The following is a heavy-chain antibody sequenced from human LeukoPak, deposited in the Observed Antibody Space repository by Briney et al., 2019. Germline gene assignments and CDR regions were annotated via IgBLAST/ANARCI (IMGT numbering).Heavy chain of an antibody. CDR2: IKQDGSEK. D-gene: IGHD3-10*01. CDR3: ARDSSYYYGSGYMDV. V-gene: IGHV3-7*01. Sequence: GGSLRLSCAASGFTFSSYWMSWVRQAPGKGLEGVANIKQDGSEKYYVDSVKGRFTISRDNAKNSLYLQMNSLRAEDTAVYYCARDSSYYYGSGYMDVWGKGTTVTVSS. CDR1: GFTFSSYW. J-gene: IGHJ6*03.